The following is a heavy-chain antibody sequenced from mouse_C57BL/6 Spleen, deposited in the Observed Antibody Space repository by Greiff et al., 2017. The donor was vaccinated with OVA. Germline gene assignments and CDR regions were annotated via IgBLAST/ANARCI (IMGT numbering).Heavy chain of an antibody. V-gene: IGHV3-6*01. CDR1: GYSITSGYY. D-gene: IGHD1-1*01. J-gene: IGHJ4*01. CDR2: ISYDGSN. Sequence: EVKLQESGPGLVKPSQSLSLTCSVTGYSITSGYYWNWIRQFPGNKLEWMGYISYDGSNNYHPSLKNRISITRDTSKNQFFLKLNSVTTEDTATYYCARGAGYYGSSYGYAMDYWGQGTSVTVSS. CDR3: ARGAGYYGSSYGYAMDY.